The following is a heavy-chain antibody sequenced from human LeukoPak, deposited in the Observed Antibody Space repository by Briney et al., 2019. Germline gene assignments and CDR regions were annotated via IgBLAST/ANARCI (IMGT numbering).Heavy chain of an antibody. CDR3: ARHNAPRRVGFDF. V-gene: IGHV4-39*01. CDR1: GDSVSNDFYY. Sequence: SETLSLTCTVSGDSVSNDFYYWGWIRQPPGKGLEWVACLSHRGNTWYNPSLESRVTISVDTSKNRFSLNFNSVTAADTALYWCARHNAPRRVGFDFWGQGILATVSS. J-gene: IGHJ4*02. CDR2: LSHRGNT. D-gene: IGHD3-10*01.